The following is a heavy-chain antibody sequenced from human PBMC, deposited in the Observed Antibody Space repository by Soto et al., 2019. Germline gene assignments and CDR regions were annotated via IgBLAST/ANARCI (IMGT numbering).Heavy chain of an antibody. CDR3: ARVSCGSTSCPNDY. Sequence: EVHLLESGGGLVQAGGSLRLSCAASGFTFSSYAMTWVRQGPGKGLEWVSDIRGGGDITYYADSVKGRCTISRDNSRNTLYLQLNCLRVEDTAVYYCARVSCGSTSCPNDYWGQGALVTVAS. CDR1: GFTFSSYA. V-gene: IGHV3-23*01. CDR2: IRGGGDIT. D-gene: IGHD2-2*01. J-gene: IGHJ4*02.